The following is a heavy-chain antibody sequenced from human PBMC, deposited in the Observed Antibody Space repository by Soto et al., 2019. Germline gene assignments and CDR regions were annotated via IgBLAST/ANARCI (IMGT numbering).Heavy chain of an antibody. CDR2: MFHSGST. Sequence: QVQLQESGPGLVKPSGTLSLTCVVSGASISDSHWWTWVRQPPGKGLEWIGEMFHSGSTNYNPTLKRRGTISICKSRGQFSLNLNSVTAADTAVYYCAKNNDYYIDAWGQGTTVTVSS. J-gene: IGHJ6*02. CDR1: GASISDSHW. D-gene: IGHD1-20*01. V-gene: IGHV4-4*02. CDR3: AKNNDYYIDA.